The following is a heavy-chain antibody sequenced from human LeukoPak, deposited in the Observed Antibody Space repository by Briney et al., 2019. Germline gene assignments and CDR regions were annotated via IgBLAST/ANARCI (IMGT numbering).Heavy chain of an antibody. V-gene: IGHV3-30*02. CDR2: IRYDGSKK. Sequence: GGSLRLSCAASGFTFSSYGMHWVRQAPGKGLEWVAFIRYDGSKKYYADSVKGRFTISRDNAKNSLYLQMNSLRAEDTAVYYCAREGYCSSTSCYYWNYYYYYYMDVWGKGTTVTISS. D-gene: IGHD2-2*01. J-gene: IGHJ6*03. CDR1: GFTFSSYG. CDR3: AREGYCSSTSCYYWNYYYYYYMDV.